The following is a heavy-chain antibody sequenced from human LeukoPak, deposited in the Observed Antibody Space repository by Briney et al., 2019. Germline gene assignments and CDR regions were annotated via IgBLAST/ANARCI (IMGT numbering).Heavy chain of an antibody. Sequence: SETLSLTCAVYGGSFSGYYWSWIRQPPGKGLEWIGEINHSGSTNYNPSLKSRVTISVDTFKNQFSLKLSSVTAADTAVYYCARGIVVVPAAMPDYYYGMDVWGQGTTVTVSS. V-gene: IGHV4-34*01. D-gene: IGHD2-2*01. CDR1: GGSFSGYY. CDR2: INHSGST. CDR3: ARGIVVVPAAMPDYYYGMDV. J-gene: IGHJ6*02.